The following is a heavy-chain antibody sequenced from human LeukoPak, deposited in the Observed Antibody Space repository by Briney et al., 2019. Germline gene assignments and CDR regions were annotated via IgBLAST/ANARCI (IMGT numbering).Heavy chain of an antibody. CDR3: ARGHDSLLWFGELLFDY. Sequence: PSGTLSLTCTVSGGSIRSNSFYWGWIRQPPGKGLEWIGSVHYSGSTYYNPSLKSRVTISVDTSKNQFSLKLSSVTAADTAVYYCARGHDSLLWFGELLFDYWGQGTLVTVSS. D-gene: IGHD3-10*01. V-gene: IGHV4-39*07. CDR1: GGSIRSNSFY. J-gene: IGHJ4*02. CDR2: VHYSGST.